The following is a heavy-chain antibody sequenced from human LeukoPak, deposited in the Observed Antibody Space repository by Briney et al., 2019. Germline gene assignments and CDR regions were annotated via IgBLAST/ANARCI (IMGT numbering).Heavy chain of an antibody. CDR2: IYYSGST. D-gene: IGHD6-19*01. CDR3: ARGQWLVDPY. V-gene: IGHV4-39*07. Sequence: NPSETLSLTCTVSGGSISSSSYYWGWIRQPPGKGLEWIGSIYYSGSTYYNPSLKSRVTISVDTSKNQFSLKLSSVTAADTAVYYCARGQWLVDPYWGQGTLVTVSS. J-gene: IGHJ4*02. CDR1: GGSISSSSYY.